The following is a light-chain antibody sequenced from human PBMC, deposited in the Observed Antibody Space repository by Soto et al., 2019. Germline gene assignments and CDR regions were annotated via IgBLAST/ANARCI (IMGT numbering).Light chain of an antibody. CDR3: QQYGTSPPILT. Sequence: EIVMTQSPATLSVSPGERATLSCRASQGISNNLSWYQQKPVQFPRLLIYGASTRATGIPDMFSGSGSGTDFTLTISRLEPEDFAVYYCQQYGTSPPILTFGGGTKVDIK. CDR1: QGISNN. V-gene: IGKV3-20*01. J-gene: IGKJ4*01. CDR2: GAS.